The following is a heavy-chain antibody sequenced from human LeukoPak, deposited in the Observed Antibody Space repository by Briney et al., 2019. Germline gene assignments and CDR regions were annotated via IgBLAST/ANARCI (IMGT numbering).Heavy chain of an antibody. V-gene: IGHV3-33*06. Sequence: PGRSLRLSCAASGFTFSSYGMHWVRQAPGKGLEWVAVIWYDGSNKYYAGSVKGRFTISRDNSKNTLYLQMNSLRAEDTAVYYCAKDNPPYGDYVFDYWGQGTLVTVSS. CDR3: AKDNPPYGDYVFDY. CDR1: GFTFSSYG. D-gene: IGHD4-17*01. CDR2: IWYDGSNK. J-gene: IGHJ4*02.